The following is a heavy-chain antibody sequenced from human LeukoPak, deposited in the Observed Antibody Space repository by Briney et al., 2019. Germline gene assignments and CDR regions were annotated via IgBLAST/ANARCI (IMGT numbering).Heavy chain of an antibody. J-gene: IGHJ4*02. Sequence: ASVKVSCKVSGYTLTELSMHWVRQAPGKGLEWMGGFDPEDGETIYAQKFQGRVTMTEDTSTDTAYMELSSLRSEDTAVYYYATDLVLDGDYYFDYWGQGTLVTVSS. CDR1: GYTLTELS. V-gene: IGHV1-24*01. CDR3: ATDLVLDGDYYFDY. D-gene: IGHD4-17*01. CDR2: FDPEDGET.